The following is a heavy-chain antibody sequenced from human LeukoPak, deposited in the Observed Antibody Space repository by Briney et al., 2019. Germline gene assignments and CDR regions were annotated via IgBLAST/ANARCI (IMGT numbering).Heavy chain of an antibody. J-gene: IGHJ1*01. Sequence: GGSLRLSCAASGFGLSSYEMNWVRQAPGKGLEWVSYSSSSGTTNHYADSVKGRFTISRDNSKNTLYLQMNSLRAEDTAVYYCAKDLLVYYDSSGSFQHWGQGTLVTVSS. CDR3: AKDLLVYYDSSGSFQH. CDR1: GFGLSSYE. V-gene: IGHV3-48*03. D-gene: IGHD3-22*01. CDR2: SSSSGTTN.